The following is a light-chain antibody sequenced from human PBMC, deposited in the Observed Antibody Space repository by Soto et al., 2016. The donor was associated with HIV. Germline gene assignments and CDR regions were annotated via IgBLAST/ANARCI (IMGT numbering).Light chain of an antibody. CDR1: QGISSH. Sequence: DIQLTQSPSFLSASVGDRVTITCRASQGISSHLAWYQKRPGKAPKILIYAASTLQSGVPSRFSGSGSGTEFTLTISSLQPEDFATYYCQQLINYPRTFGQGTKVEIK. V-gene: IGKV1-9*01. CDR2: AAS. CDR3: QQLINYPRT. J-gene: IGKJ1*01.